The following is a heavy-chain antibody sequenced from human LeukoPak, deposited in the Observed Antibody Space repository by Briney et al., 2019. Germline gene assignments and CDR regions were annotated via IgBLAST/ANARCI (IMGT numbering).Heavy chain of an antibody. CDR1: GFTFSSYA. CDR3: VKGLYDISTGYPFDY. V-gene: IGHV3-64D*06. Sequence: GGSLRLSCSASGFTFSSYAMHRVRQAPGKGLEYVSAISSNGGSTYYADSVKGRFTISRDNSKNTLYLQMSSLRAEDTAVYYCVKGLYDISTGYPFDYWGQGTLVTVSS. J-gene: IGHJ4*02. D-gene: IGHD3-9*01. CDR2: ISSNGGST.